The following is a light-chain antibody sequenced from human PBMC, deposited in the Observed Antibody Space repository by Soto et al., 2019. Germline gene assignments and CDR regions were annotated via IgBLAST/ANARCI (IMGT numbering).Light chain of an antibody. J-gene: IGKJ3*01. CDR3: QQYNNWPGT. CDR1: QSGSSN. V-gene: IGKV3-15*01. Sequence: EIVMTQSPATLSVSPGERATLSCRASQSGSSNLAWYQQKPGQAPRRLIYGASTSATGIPARFSGSGSGTEFTLTISSLQSEDFAVYYCQQYNNWPGTFGPGTKVDIK. CDR2: GAS.